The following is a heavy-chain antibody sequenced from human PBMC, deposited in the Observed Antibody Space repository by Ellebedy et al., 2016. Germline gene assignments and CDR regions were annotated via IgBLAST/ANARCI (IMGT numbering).Heavy chain of an antibody. Sequence: SETLSLTXTVSGGSISSRSYYWGWIRQPPGKGLEWIGSIYYSGSTYYNPSLKSRVTISVDTSKNQFSRKLSSVTAADTAVYYCARFWAFKGYYFDYWGQGTLVTVSS. V-gene: IGHV4-39*01. CDR2: IYYSGST. CDR3: ARFWAFKGYYFDY. D-gene: IGHD3-16*01. CDR1: GGSISSRSYY. J-gene: IGHJ4*02.